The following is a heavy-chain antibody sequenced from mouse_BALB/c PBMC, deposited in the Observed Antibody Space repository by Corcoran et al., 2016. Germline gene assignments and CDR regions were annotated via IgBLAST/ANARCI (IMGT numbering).Heavy chain of an antibody. V-gene: IGHV14-3*02. D-gene: IGHD4-1*01. CDR1: GFNIKDTY. J-gene: IGHJ1*01. CDR3: ANWDWDFDV. Sequence: EVQLQQSGAELVKPGASVKLSCTASGFNIKDTYMHWVKQRPEHGLEWIGRIDPANGNTKYDPKFQGKATITADTSSNTAYLQLSSLTSEDTAVYYCANWDWDFDVWGAGTTVTVSS. CDR2: IDPANGNT.